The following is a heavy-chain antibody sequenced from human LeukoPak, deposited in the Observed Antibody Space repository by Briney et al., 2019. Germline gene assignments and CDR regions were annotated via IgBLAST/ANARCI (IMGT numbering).Heavy chain of an antibody. CDR1: GFTFSSYA. CDR3: TKTITIFGWRVGFDM. J-gene: IGHJ3*02. CDR2: IAYDGNNE. Sequence: GGSLRLSCAASGFTFSSYAMYWVRQTPGKGLEWVSSIAYDGNNEYYADSVKGRFTIPRDNSKNTVDLQMSSLRVEDAAVYYCTKTITIFGWRVGFDMWGQGTMVSVSS. V-gene: IGHV3-30-3*02. D-gene: IGHD3-3*01.